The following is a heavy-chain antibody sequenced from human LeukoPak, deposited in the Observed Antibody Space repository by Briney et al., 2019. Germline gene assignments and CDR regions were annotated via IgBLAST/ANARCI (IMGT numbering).Heavy chain of an antibody. J-gene: IGHJ4*02. Sequence: GGSLRLSCAASGFTFSSYAMHWVRQAPGKGLEWVAVISYDGSNKYYADSVKGRFTISRDNSKNTLYLQMNSLRAEDTAVYYCARSGGYSSGGGDYWGQGTLVTVSS. V-gene: IGHV3-30*04. CDR2: ISYDGSNK. D-gene: IGHD6-19*01. CDR1: GFTFSSYA. CDR3: ARSGGYSSGGGDY.